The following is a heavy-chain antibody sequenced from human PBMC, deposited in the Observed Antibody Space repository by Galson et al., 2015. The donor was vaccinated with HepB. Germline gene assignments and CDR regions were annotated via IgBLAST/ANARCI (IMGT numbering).Heavy chain of an antibody. CDR1: GDGGSFSGYY. CDR3: ARGHYYDYSGRFYFDY. J-gene: IGHJ4*02. V-gene: IGHV4-34*01. CDR2: ISLSEDT. Sequence: LSLTCAVYGDGGSFSGYYWNWIRQPPGKGLEWIGEISLSEDTNYNPSLKSRVTISINTSKNQFSLKLRSVTAADTAVYYCARGHYYDYSGRFYFDYWAQGALVTVSS. D-gene: IGHD1-26*01.